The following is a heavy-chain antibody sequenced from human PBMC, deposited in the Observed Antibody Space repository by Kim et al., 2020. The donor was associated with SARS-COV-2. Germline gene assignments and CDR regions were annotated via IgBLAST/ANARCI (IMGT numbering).Heavy chain of an antibody. D-gene: IGHD3-22*01. V-gene: IGHV3-30*07. J-gene: IGHJ3*02. Sequence: KGRFTISRDNSKNTLYLQMNSLRAEDTAVYYCARDLFRYYDSSSEGAFDIWGQGTMVTVSS. CDR3: ARDLFRYYDSSSEGAFDI.